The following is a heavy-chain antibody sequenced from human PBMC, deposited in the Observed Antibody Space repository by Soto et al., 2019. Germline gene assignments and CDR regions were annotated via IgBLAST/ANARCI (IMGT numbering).Heavy chain of an antibody. Sequence: SLRLSCAASGFTFISYGMHWVRQAPGKGLEWVAVISYDGSNKYYADSVKGRFTISRDNSKNTLYLQMNSLRAEDTAVYYCAKDRIAARYYYYYYGMDVWGQGTTVTVSS. V-gene: IGHV3-30*18. D-gene: IGHD6-6*01. CDR2: ISYDGSNK. CDR3: AKDRIAARYYYYYYGMDV. CDR1: GFTFISYG. J-gene: IGHJ6*02.